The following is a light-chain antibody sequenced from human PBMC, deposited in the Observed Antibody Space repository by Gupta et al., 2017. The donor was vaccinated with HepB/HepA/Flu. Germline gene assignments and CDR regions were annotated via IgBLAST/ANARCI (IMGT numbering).Light chain of an antibody. J-gene: IGKJ4*01. CDR3: RQRYCTTLT. CDR1: KSISSY. V-gene: IGKV1-39*01. CDR2: AAS. Sequence: DIQIAQTPSGLSASVGDRVTINCRASKSISSYLYWYQQKKGKEPKLLIYAASTMQSGVPSSLCGSGGERNFFTPTSSLLQEDFATYYYRQRYCTTLTFGGGTKVEIK.